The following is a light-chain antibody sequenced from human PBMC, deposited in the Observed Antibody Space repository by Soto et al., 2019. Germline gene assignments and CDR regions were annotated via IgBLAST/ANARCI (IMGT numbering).Light chain of an antibody. J-gene: IGKJ4*01. V-gene: IGKV1-12*01. CDR2: AES. Sequence: DLQMTQSPSSVSASVGDRVTITCRASQGISSWLAWYQQKPEKAPKLLISAESRLQSGVPSKFSGGGYGTDFSLTTSRLQPADFASYVGQQDYSLPLTFGGGTEVEIK. CDR1: QGISSW. CDR3: QQDYSLPLT.